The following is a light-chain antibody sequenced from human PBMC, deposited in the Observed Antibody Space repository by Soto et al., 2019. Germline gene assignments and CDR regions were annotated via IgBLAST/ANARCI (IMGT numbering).Light chain of an antibody. Sequence: DIQMTQSPPSLTASVGDRVTITCRASQSVSTYLNLYQQKPGKAPTLLISLISRRQSGVPSRFSGSGSGTDFTLKISRVEAADVGVYYCMQALQSLTFGQGTRLEI. CDR2: LIS. J-gene: IGKJ5*01. V-gene: IGKV1-39*01. CDR1: QSVSTY. CDR3: MQALQSLT.